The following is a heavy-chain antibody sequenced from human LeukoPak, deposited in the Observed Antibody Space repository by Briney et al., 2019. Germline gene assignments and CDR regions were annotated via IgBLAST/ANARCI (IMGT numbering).Heavy chain of an antibody. D-gene: IGHD5-24*01. CDR1: GFTFSSYV. V-gene: IGHV3-23*01. CDR2: ISASGGSA. CDR3: ARDHGRTPYDY. Sequence: GGSLRLSCAASGFTFSSYVMSWVRQAPGKGLEWVSHISASGGSAYYADSVKGRFTISKDNSKNTLYLQMSSLRVDDTAVYYCARDHGRTPYDYWGQGTLVIVSS. J-gene: IGHJ4*02.